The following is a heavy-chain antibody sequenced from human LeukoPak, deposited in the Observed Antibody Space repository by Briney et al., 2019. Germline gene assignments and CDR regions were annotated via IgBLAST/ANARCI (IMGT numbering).Heavy chain of an antibody. Sequence: SETLSLTCAVYGGSFSGYYWSWIRQPPGKGLEWIGEINHSGSTNYNPSLKSRVTISVDTSKNQFSLKLSSVTAADTAVYYCARGLGYCSGGSCVGIDYWGQGTLVTVSS. CDR3: ARGLGYCSGGSCVGIDY. V-gene: IGHV4-34*01. J-gene: IGHJ4*02. CDR1: GGSFSGYY. D-gene: IGHD2-15*01. CDR2: INHSGST.